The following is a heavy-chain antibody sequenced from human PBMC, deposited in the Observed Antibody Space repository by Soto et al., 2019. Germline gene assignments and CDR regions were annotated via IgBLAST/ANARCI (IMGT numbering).Heavy chain of an antibody. J-gene: IGHJ6*02. CDR2: INHSGST. CDR1: GGSFSGYY. V-gene: IGHV4-34*01. Sequence: PSETLSLTCAVYGGSFSGYYWSWIRQPTGKGLEWIGEINHSGSTNYNPSLKSRVTISVDTSKNQFSLKLSSVTAADTAVYYCARGLVGYDSDYYYGMDVWGQGTTVTVSS. D-gene: IGHD5-12*01. CDR3: ARGLVGYDSDYYYGMDV.